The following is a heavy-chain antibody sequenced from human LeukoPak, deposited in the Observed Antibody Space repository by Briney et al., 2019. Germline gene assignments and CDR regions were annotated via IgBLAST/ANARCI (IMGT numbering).Heavy chain of an antibody. J-gene: IGHJ5*02. CDR2: IHYSARI. CDR1: GGSFSGYY. CDR3: TREVRSAWASFDP. Sequence: SETLSLTCAVYGGSFSGYYWGWIRQPPGRGLEWIGSIHYSARIYYNPSLKSRLTISPDTSKNQFSLKLTSVTAADTAVYYCTREVRSAWASFDPWGQGTLVIVSS. D-gene: IGHD1-26*01. V-gene: IGHV4-38-2*02.